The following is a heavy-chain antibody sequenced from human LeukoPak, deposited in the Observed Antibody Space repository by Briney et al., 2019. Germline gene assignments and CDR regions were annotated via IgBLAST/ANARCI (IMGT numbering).Heavy chain of an antibody. J-gene: IGHJ4*02. CDR3: AREYYYDSSGYYPAAFDY. V-gene: IGHV3-23*01. D-gene: IGHD3-22*01. Sequence: GGSLRLSCAASGFTFSSYAMSWVRQAPGKGLEWVSAISGSGGSTYYADSVKGRFTISRDNSRNTLYLQMNSLRAEDTAVYYCAREYYYDSSGYYPAAFDYWGQGTLVTVSS. CDR1: GFTFSSYA. CDR2: ISGSGGST.